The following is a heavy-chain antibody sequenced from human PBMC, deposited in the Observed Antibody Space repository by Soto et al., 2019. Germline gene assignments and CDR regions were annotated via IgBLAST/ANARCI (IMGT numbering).Heavy chain of an antibody. D-gene: IGHD6-19*01. V-gene: IGHV4-34*01. CDR3: ARGPPSRIRGWHHYFDY. CDR2: INHSGST. Sequence: QVQLQQWGAGLLKPSETLSLTCAVYGGSFSGYYWSWIRQPPGQGLEWIGEINHSGSTNYNPSLKSRVTISVDTSKNQFSLKLSSVTAAYTAVYYCARGPPSRIRGWHHYFDYWGQGTLVTVSS. CDR1: GGSFSGYY. J-gene: IGHJ4*02.